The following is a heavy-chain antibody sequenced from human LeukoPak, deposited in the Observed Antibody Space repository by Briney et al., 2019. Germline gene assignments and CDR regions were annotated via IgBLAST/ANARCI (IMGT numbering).Heavy chain of an antibody. J-gene: IGHJ4*02. CDR1: GFTFGDYA. V-gene: IGHV3-49*04. Sequence: PGGSLRLSCTASGFTFGDYAMSWVRQAPGKGLEWVGFIRSKAYGGTTEYAASVKGRFTISRDDSKSIAYLQMNSLKTEDTAVYYCTRTFGVVTQSLDYWGQGTLVTVSS. CDR2: IRSKAYGGTT. D-gene: IGHD3-3*01. CDR3: TRTFGVVTQSLDY.